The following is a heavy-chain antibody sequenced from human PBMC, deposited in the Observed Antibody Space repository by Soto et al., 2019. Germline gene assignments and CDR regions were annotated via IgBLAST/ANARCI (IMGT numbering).Heavy chain of an antibody. D-gene: IGHD3-16*01. CDR2: IKSRADGGTT. J-gene: IGHJ4*02. Sequence: EVQLVESGGDFVKPGGSLRVSCAVSGFSFSNAWMGWVRQAPGKGLEWVGRIKSRADGGTTDYTAPVKGRFTISRDDSKNTVFLQMNSLKTEDTAVYYCTAHLGEFFPLDYWGQGTLVIVSS. V-gene: IGHV3-15*01. CDR1: GFSFSNAW. CDR3: TAHLGEFFPLDY.